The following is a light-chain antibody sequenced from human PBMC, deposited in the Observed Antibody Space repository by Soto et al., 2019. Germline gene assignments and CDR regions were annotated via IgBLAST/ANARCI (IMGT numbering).Light chain of an antibody. V-gene: IGKV1-12*01. J-gene: IGKJ5*01. CDR1: QSISSL. CDR3: QQGNSFPTT. Sequence: ILVTQSPATVSASPGDRATITCRPSQSISSLLAWYQQKPGKAPQLLIYAASSWHTGVPARFSGSGSGTDFTLTISSLQPEDFATYYCQQGNSFPTTFGQGTRLEIK. CDR2: AAS.